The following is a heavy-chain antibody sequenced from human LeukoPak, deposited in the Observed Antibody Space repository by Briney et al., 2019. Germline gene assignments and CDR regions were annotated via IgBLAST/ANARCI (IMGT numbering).Heavy chain of an antibody. Sequence: GGSLRLSCVGSGFTFRSHAMSWVRQAPEKGLEFVSGIYENGGTTYYADSVKGRFSISRDNSKNTLYLQMDSLRGEDTAVYYCAKDFRIGYSAHFDYWGQGALVSVSS. CDR3: AKDFRIGYSAHFDY. J-gene: IGHJ4*02. CDR1: GFTFRSHA. CDR2: IYENGGTT. D-gene: IGHD2-21*01. V-gene: IGHV3-23*01.